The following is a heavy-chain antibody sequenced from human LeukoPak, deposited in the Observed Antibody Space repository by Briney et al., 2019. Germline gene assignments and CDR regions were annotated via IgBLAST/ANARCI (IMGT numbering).Heavy chain of an antibody. V-gene: IGHV3-21*01. Sequence: GGSLRLSCAASGFTFSSYSMNWVRQAPGKGLEWVSSISSSSSYIYYADSVKGRFTISRDNAKNSLYLQMNSLRAEDTAVYYCARGRYCSSTSCLDAFDNWGQGTMVTVSS. D-gene: IGHD2-2*01. CDR2: ISSSSSYI. CDR1: GFTFSSYS. CDR3: ARGRYCSSTSCLDAFDN. J-gene: IGHJ3*02.